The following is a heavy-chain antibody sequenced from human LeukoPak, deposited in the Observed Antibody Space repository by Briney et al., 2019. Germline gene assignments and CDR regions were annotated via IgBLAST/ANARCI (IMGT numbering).Heavy chain of an antibody. J-gene: IGHJ3*01. CDR1: GFTFGIYA. CDR2: ITTNGGNT. Sequence: PGGSLRLSCAASGFTFGIYAMYWVRQAPGKGLEHVSTITTNGGNTYYADSVKGRFTISRDNSKDTLFLQMGSLRAEDMAVYYCAKPLTSYSSGFSDVFDVWGHGSMVTVSS. D-gene: IGHD5-18*01. V-gene: IGHV3-64*02. CDR3: AKPLTSYSSGFSDVFDV.